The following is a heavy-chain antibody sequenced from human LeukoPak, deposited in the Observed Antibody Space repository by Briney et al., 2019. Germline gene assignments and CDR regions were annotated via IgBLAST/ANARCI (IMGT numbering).Heavy chain of an antibody. V-gene: IGHV4-30-2*01. CDR2: IYHTGST. J-gene: IGHJ4*02. CDR3: ARLRGYSYYLDS. D-gene: IGHD3-10*01. CDR1: GGSISTGGYS. Sequence: SVTLSLTCGVSGGSISTGGYSWSWIRQPPGKGLERIGYIYHTGSTYFNPALKGRITISVDRSKIQFYLKLRSVDGADTAVYFCARLRGYSYYLDSWGEGTLVTVSS.